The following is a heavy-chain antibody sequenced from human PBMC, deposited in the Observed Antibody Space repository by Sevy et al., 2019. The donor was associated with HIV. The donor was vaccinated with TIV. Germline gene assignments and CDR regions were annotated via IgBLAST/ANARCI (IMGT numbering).Heavy chain of an antibody. D-gene: IGHD2-15*01. CDR3: ARDRMLFGSGPPNS. CDR1: GCSFTAYY. Sequence: ASVKVSCKASGCSFTAYYIHWVRQAPGQGLEWMGWINPNSGGTDYALKFQGRVTMTSDASINTAYMELTRLRSDDTAFYYCARDRMLFGSGPPNSWGRGTLVTVSS. CDR2: INPNSGGT. J-gene: IGHJ5*01. V-gene: IGHV1-2*02.